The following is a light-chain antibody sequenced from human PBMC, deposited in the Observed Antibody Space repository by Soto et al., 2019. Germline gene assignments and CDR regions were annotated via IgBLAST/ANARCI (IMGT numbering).Light chain of an antibody. CDR1: QSVSSSY. CDR3: QQYGSSPWP. J-gene: IGKJ1*01. Sequence: EIVLTQSPGTLSLSPGERATLSCRASQSVSSSYLVWHQQKPGQAPRLLIYAASRRATGIPDRFCGSGSGTDFTLTISRLEPEDFAVYYCQQYGSSPWPFGQGTKVDIK. V-gene: IGKV3-20*01. CDR2: AAS.